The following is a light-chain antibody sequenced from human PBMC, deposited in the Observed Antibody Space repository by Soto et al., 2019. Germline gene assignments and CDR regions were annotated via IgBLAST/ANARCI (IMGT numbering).Light chain of an antibody. J-gene: IGLJ1*01. CDR2: EVD. CDR3: SSYSSSSTLYV. CDR1: SSDVGGYDH. V-gene: IGLV2-14*01. Sequence: QSALAQPASVSGSPGQSITISCSGTSSDVGGYDHVSWYQQHPGKGPKLIIHEVDNRPSGVSLRFSGSKSGDTASLTISGLHPEDEADYYCSSYSSSSTLYVFGTGTKVTV.